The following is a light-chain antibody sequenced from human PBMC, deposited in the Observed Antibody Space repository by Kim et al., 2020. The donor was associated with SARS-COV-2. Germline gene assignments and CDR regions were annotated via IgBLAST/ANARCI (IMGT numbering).Light chain of an antibody. CDR2: GAS. V-gene: IGKV1-16*02. J-gene: IGKJ3*01. CDR3: QQYNTYPLT. Sequence: DIQMTQSPLSLSASVGDRVSITCRASQDIANKLAWFQQKPGEAPKSLIYGASTLHSGVPSKFSGSGSGTDFTLTISSLHPEDFATYFCQQYNTYPLTFGPGTKVDI. CDR1: QDIANK.